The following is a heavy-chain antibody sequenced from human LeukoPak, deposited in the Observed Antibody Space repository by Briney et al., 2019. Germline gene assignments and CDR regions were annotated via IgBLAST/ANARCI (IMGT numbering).Heavy chain of an antibody. CDR2: INSDGSIA. D-gene: IGHD1-26*01. V-gene: IGHV3-74*01. CDR1: GFTFSSYW. Sequence: GGSLRLSCAASGFTFSSYWIHWVRQAPGMGLVWVSRINSDGSIANYADSGKGRFTISRDNSKNTLYLQMNSLRAEDTAVYYCAKDRSRSYPRYYYYYYMDVWGKGTTVTISS. J-gene: IGHJ6*03. CDR3: AKDRSRSYPRYYYYYYMDV.